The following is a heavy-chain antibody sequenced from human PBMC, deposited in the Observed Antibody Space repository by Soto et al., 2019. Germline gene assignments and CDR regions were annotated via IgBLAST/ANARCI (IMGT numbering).Heavy chain of an antibody. Sequence: QVQLVESGGGVVQPGMSLRRSCAASGFTFSSYAMHWVRQAPGKGLEWVAVISYDGSNKYYADSVKGRFTISRDNSTNTLYLPMNSLRAEDTAVYYCARRGSSGIDYWGQGTLVTVSS. CDR1: GFTFSSYA. J-gene: IGHJ4*02. V-gene: IGHV3-30-3*01. CDR3: ARRGSSGIDY. CDR2: ISYDGSNK. D-gene: IGHD6-19*01.